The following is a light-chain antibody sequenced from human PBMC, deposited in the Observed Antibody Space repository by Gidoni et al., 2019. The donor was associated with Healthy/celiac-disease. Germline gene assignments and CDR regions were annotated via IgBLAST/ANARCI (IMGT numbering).Light chain of an antibody. V-gene: IGKV2-28*01. J-gene: IGKJ3*01. Sequence: DLVMTQSPLSLPVTPGEPATISCRSSQRLLHSNRYNYLDWYLQKPGQSPQLLIYLGSTRACGVPDRFSGSGSGTDFTLKISRVEAEDVPVYYCMQALQTPFTFGPGTKVDIK. CDR1: QRLLHSNRYNY. CDR2: LGS. CDR3: MQALQTPFT.